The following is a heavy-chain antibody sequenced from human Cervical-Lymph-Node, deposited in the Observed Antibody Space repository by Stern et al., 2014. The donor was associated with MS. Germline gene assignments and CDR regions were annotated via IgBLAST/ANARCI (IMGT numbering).Heavy chain of an antibody. V-gene: IGHV1-2*02. D-gene: IGHD3-9*01. Sequence: QVQLVQSGAEVKKPGASVKVSCKASGYTFTGYYMHWVRQAPGQGLEWMGWINPNSGGTNYAQKFQGRVTMTRDTSISTAYMELSRLRSDDTAVYYCARDSDVLRYFDWERRHYGMDVWGQGTTVTVSS. J-gene: IGHJ6*02. CDR2: INPNSGGT. CDR1: GYTFTGYY. CDR3: ARDSDVLRYFDWERRHYGMDV.